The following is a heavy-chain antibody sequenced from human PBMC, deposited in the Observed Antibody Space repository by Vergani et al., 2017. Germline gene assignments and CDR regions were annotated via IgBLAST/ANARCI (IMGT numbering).Heavy chain of an antibody. V-gene: IGHV1-18*01. CDR1: GGTFSSYT. CDR3: ARDLIPNDTSGRSAY. Sequence: QVQLVQSGAEVKKPGSSVKVSCKASGGTFSSYTISWVRQAPGQGLEWMGWISTYNGRTHFPEKFQGRVTMTTDTHTTTAYLELRSLRSDDTAVYYCARDLIPNDTSGRSAYWGQGTLVSVSS. CDR2: ISTYNGRT. J-gene: IGHJ4*02. D-gene: IGHD3-22*01.